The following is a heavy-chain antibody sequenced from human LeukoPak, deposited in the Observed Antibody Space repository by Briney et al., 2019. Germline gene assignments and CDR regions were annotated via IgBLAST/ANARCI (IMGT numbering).Heavy chain of an antibody. V-gene: IGHV4-39*07. D-gene: IGHD2-21*02. CDR2: VNHSGSD. CDR3: ARGGAYCGGHCYLDFDS. J-gene: IGHJ4*02. Sequence: SETLSLTCTVSGGSISIGGYYWIWIRQPPGKGREGIGGVNHSGSDNHNPSLRGRVTISVATSKNQFSLKLSSVTAADTAVFYCARGGAYCGGHCYLDFDSWGQGTLVTVS. CDR1: GGSISIGGYY.